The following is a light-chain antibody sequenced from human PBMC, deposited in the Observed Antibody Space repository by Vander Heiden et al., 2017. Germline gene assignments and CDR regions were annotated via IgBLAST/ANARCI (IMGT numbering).Light chain of an antibody. CDR2: GAS. CDR3: QQYNYFYT. CDR1: QSVITK. J-gene: IGKJ2*01. Sequence: EIVMTQSPDTLSVSPGERATLSCRASQSVITKLAWYQLKPGQPPRLLIYGASTRATGIPARFSGSGSGTEFTLTISSLQPEDSAIYYCQQYNYFYTFGQGTKLEIK. V-gene: IGKV3-15*01.